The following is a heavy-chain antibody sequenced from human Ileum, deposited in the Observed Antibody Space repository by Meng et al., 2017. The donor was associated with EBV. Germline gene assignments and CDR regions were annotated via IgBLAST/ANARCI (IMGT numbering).Heavy chain of an antibody. CDR1: GYTFTNYD. J-gene: IGHJ4*02. V-gene: IGHV1-8*01. D-gene: IGHD3-10*01. CDR3: VRTQERGDY. CDR2: MNPKTGTA. Sequence: QGRLVQAGAEVKKPGASVKVSCKASGYTFTNYDISWVRQATGQGLEWMGWMNPKTGTAHYAQKFQGRVSMTRDTSITTAYMELSSLTSEDTAVYYCVRTQERGDYWGQGTLVTVSS.